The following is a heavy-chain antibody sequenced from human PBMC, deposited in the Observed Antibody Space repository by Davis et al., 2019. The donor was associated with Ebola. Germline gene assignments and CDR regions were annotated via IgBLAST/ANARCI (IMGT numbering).Heavy chain of an antibody. V-gene: IGHV5-10-1*01. Sequence: GESLKISCQGSGYSFTSYWISWVRQMPGKGLEWMGRIDPSDSYTNYSPSFQGHVTISADKSISTAYLQWSSLKASDTAMYYCATRGSSKNYFDYWGQGTLVTVSS. CDR2: IDPSDSYT. CDR1: GYSFTSYW. D-gene: IGHD6-13*01. J-gene: IGHJ4*02. CDR3: ATRGSSKNYFDY.